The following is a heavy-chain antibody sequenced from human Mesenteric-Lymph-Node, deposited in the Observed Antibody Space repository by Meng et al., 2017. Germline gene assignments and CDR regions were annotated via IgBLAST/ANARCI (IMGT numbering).Heavy chain of an antibody. D-gene: IGHD1-1*01. CDR1: GFTFSDYY. Sequence: GGSLRLSCVASGFTFSDYYMSWIRQAPGKGLEWVSYMSVSGNTIFYADSVKGRFTISRDNAKNTLYLQMNSLRAEDTAVYYCARELDYWYFDLWGRGTLVTVSS. CDR3: ARELDYWYFDL. CDR2: MSVSGNTI. J-gene: IGHJ2*01. V-gene: IGHV3-11*04.